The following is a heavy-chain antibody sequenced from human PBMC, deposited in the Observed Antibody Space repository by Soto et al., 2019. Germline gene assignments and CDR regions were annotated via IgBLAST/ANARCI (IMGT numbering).Heavy chain of an antibody. V-gene: IGHV3-15*07. J-gene: IGHJ4*02. CDR2: IRSKADGGTI. D-gene: IGHD4-4*01. CDR3: TREPDYSNYFEY. Sequence: EVQLVESGGGLVRPGGSLRLSCVASGFTFNNSWMNWVRQAPGKGLEWVGRIRSKADGGTIDYAAPVKDRFTISRDDSKNTLQLQMNSLKTKDTAVYYCTREPDYSNYFEYWGQGTLVTVSS. CDR1: GFTFNNSW.